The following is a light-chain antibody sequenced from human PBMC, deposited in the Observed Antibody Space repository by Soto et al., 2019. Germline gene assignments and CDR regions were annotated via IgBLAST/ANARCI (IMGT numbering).Light chain of an antibody. CDR3: QQYDNLPRT. CDR2: DAS. V-gene: IGKV1-33*01. CDR1: QDISNY. J-gene: IGKJ1*01. Sequence: DIPMTQSPSSLSASVGDRVTITCQASQDISNYLNWYQQKPGKAPKLLIYDASNLETGVPSRFSGSGSGTDFTFTISSLQPEDIATYYCQQYDNLPRTFGLGTKVEIK.